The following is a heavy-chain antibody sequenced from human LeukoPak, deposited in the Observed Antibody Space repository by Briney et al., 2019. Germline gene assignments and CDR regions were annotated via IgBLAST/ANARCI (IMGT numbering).Heavy chain of an antibody. CDR3: ARDRKQQLVRDVLDI. CDR1: GFTFSSYE. CDR2: ISGSGWTI. J-gene: IGHJ3*02. D-gene: IGHD6-13*01. V-gene: IGHV3-48*03. Sequence: GGSLRLSCAASGFTFSSYEMNWVRQAPGKGLEWVSYISGSGWTINYADSVKGRFTVSRDNAKNSLSLQMNSLRAEDTAVYYCARDRKQQLVRDVLDIWGQGTMVTVSS.